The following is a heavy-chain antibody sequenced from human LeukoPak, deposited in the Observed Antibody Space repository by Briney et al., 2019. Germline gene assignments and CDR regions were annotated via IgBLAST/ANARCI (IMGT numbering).Heavy chain of an antibody. CDR3: ATLGGYKTYYYYGMDV. J-gene: IGHJ6*02. D-gene: IGHD5-24*01. CDR2: IIPIFGTA. V-gene: IGHV1-69*01. Sequence: ASVKVSCKASGGTFSSYAISWVRQAPGQGLEWMGGIIPIFGTANYAQKFQGRVTITADESTSTAYMELSSLRSEDTAVYYCATLGGYKTYYYYGMDVWGQGTTVTVSS. CDR1: GGTFSSYA.